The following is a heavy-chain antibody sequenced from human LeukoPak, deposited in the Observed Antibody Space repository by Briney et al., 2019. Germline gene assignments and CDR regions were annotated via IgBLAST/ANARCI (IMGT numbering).Heavy chain of an antibody. J-gene: IGHJ4*02. Sequence: PSETLSLTCTVSGGSISNGGDCWGGLRQPAGKGLEWVGRIFPSGGTNYNPSLKSRVTISIDTSKTPFSLKLPSVTAADTALYYCATEVYRASLAPLDYWGQGALVTVSS. CDR1: GGSISNGGDC. V-gene: IGHV4-61*02. D-gene: IGHD1-14*01. CDR2: IFPSGGT. CDR3: ATEVYRASLAPLDY.